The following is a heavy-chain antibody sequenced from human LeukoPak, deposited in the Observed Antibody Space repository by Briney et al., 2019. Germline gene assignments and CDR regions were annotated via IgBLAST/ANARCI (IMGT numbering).Heavy chain of an antibody. V-gene: IGHV5-51*01. D-gene: IGHD2-2*01. Sequence: GESLKISCKGSGYIFTNYWIGWVRQMPGKGLEWMGFIYPGDSDTRYNPSFQGQVTISADKSISAAYLQWSSLKASDTAIYYCARYAGYCSSTTCYGYFDYWGQGTLVTVSS. J-gene: IGHJ4*02. CDR2: IYPGDSDT. CDR1: GYIFTNYW. CDR3: ARYAGYCSSTTCYGYFDY.